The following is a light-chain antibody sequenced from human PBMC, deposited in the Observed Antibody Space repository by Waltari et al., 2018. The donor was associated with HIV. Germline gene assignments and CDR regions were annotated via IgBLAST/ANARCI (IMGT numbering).Light chain of an antibody. J-gene: IGLJ2*01. CDR2: ENN. CDR3: QSYDSSLSARI. V-gene: IGLV1-40*01. CDR1: SSTIGAGYS. Sequence: QSVLAQPPSVSGAPGQRVTISCTGSSSTIGAGYSLQWYQQLPGPALKLPFYENNKRPSGVSDRFSGSKSGTSASLTITGLQSEDEADYYCQSYDSSLSARIFGGGTRLTVL.